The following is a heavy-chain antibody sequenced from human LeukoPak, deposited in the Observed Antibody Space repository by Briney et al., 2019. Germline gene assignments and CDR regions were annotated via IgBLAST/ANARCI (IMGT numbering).Heavy chain of an antibody. Sequence: SCKASGYTFTGYYMHWVRQAPGKGLEYVSAISRNGGRTYYADSVKGRFTISRDNSKNTLYLQMSSLRAEDTAVYYCVKDLPSGGGVDYWGQGTLVTVSS. J-gene: IGHJ4*02. V-gene: IGHV3-64D*06. CDR2: ISRNGGRT. D-gene: IGHD3-10*01. CDR3: VKDLPSGGGVDY. CDR1: GYTFTGYY.